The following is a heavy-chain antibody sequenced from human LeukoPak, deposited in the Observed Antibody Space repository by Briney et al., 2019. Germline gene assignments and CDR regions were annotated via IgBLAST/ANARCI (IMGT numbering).Heavy chain of an antibody. CDR3: SRVVEVSAAQYYYYYYYMDV. D-gene: IGHD2-2*01. V-gene: IGHV3-7*01. Sequence: GGSLRLSCAASGFTFSSYWMSWVRQAPGKGLEGVANIKQDGSEKYYVDSVKGRFTISRDNAKNSLYLQMNSLRAEDTAVYYCSRVVEVSAAQYYYYYYYMDVWGKGTTVTVSS. CDR1: GFTFSSYW. J-gene: IGHJ6*03. CDR2: IKQDGSEK.